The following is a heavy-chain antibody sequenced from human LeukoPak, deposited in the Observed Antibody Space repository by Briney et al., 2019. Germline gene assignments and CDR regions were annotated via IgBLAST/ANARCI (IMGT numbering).Heavy chain of an antibody. D-gene: IGHD5-24*01. J-gene: IGHJ5*02. V-gene: IGHV1-69*13. CDR3: ARVRVGRDGYNSRFDP. Sequence: ASVKVSCNPSEGNFSSYAISWVRQAPGQGLEWLGGIIPIVGTANYAQKFQGRVTITANESTSTAYMELSSLRSEDTAVYYCARVRVGRDGYNSRFDPWGQGTLVSVSS. CDR2: IIPIVGTA. CDR1: EGNFSSYA.